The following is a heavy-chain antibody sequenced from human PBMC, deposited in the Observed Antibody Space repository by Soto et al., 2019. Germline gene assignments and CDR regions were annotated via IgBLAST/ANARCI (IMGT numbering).Heavy chain of an antibody. CDR1: GFTFSSHA. D-gene: IGHD3-22*01. J-gene: IGHJ4*02. CDR3: ARGGADSSGYYYHPLDY. CDR2: ISGSGGST. V-gene: IGHV3-23*01. Sequence: PGGSLRLSCAASGFTFSSHAMSWVRQAPGKGLEWVSAISGSGGSTYYADSVKGRFTISRDNSKNTLYLQMNSLRAEDTAVYYCARGGADSSGYYYHPLDYWGQGTLVTVSS.